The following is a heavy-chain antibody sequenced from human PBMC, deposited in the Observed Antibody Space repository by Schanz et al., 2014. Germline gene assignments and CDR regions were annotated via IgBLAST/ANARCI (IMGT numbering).Heavy chain of an antibody. CDR3: ARGSLAGYVALLMAANDY. CDR2: ISSRSSHI. Sequence: EVQLLESGGGLVQPGGSLRLSCGVSGFTASSHSMNWVRQAPGKGLEWVSSISSRSSHIYYADSVKGRFTVSRDNAKNSLYLQMNSLRAEDTAVYYCARGSLAGYVALLMAANDYWGQGTLLTVSS. CDR1: GFTASSHS. V-gene: IGHV3-21*04. D-gene: IGHD2-15*01. J-gene: IGHJ4*02.